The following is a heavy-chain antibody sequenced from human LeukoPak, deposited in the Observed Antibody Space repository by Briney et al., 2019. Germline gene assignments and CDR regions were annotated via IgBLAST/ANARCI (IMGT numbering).Heavy chain of an antibody. CDR3: AKDMLCPAFTRRERHTGYDY. J-gene: IGHJ4*02. CDR1: GFTFDDYA. V-gene: IGHV3-43*02. D-gene: IGHD1-1*01. CDR2: TGGDGSRT. Sequence: PGGSLRLSCAASGFTFDDYAMHWVRQAPEKGLEWVSFTGGDGSRTFYGDSVKERLSLSRDNGTKSLYLQMNSLSTDDTALYYCAKDMLCPAFTRRERHTGYDYWGQGTLVTVSS.